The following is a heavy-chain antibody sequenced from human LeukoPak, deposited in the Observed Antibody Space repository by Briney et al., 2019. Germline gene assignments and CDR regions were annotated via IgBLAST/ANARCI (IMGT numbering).Heavy chain of an antibody. V-gene: IGHV4-38-2*02. CDR1: GYSINSGYY. Sequence: SETLSLTCTVSGYSINSGYYWGWIRQPPGKGLEWIGSIYHTGSTSYNPSLKSRVTISVDTSKNQFSLRLTSVTAPDTAVYYCARAFSSTPPEANWAQGTLVTVSS. CDR3: ARAFSSTPPEAN. J-gene: IGHJ4*02. D-gene: IGHD6-13*01. CDR2: IYHTGST.